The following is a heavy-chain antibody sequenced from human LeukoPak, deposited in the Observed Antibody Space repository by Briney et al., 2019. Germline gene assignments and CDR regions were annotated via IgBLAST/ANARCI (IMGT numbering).Heavy chain of an antibody. V-gene: IGHV3-21*01. CDR3: AKDNSAIPEGAFDI. CDR1: GFTFSSYS. Sequence: GGSLRLSCAASGFTFSSYSMNWVRQAPGKGLEWVSSISSSSSYIYYADSVKGRFTISRDNAKNSLYLQMNSLRAEDTAVYYCAKDNSAIPEGAFDIWGQGTMVTVSS. CDR2: ISSSSSYI. J-gene: IGHJ3*02. D-gene: IGHD2/OR15-2a*01.